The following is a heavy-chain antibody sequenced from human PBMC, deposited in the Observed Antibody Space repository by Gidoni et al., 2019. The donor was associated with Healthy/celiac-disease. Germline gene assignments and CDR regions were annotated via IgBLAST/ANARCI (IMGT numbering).Heavy chain of an antibody. CDR3: AREGGYCGGDCPRGRFDY. V-gene: IGHV3-33*01. CDR2: IWYDGSNK. Sequence: QVQLVESGGGVVQPGRSLRLSCAASGFTFSSYGMHWVRQAPGKGLEWVAVIWYDGSNKYYADSVKGRFTISRDNSKNTLYLQMNSLRAEDTAVYYCAREGGYCGGDCPRGRFDYWGQGTLVTVSS. CDR1: GFTFSSYG. J-gene: IGHJ4*02. D-gene: IGHD2-21*02.